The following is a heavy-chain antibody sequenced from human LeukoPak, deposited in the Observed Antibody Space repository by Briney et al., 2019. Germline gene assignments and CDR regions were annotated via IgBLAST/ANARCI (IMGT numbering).Heavy chain of an antibody. CDR2: IYYSGST. CDR1: SGSISNYY. CDR3: ARHVGSGYFFDY. D-gene: IGHD3-22*01. V-gene: IGHV4-59*08. Sequence: SETLSLTCTVSSGSISNYYWSWIRQPPGKGLEWIGYIYYSGSTNYNPSLKSRVTISVDTSKNQFSLKLSSVTAADTAAYYCARHVGSGYFFDYWGQGTLVTVSS. J-gene: IGHJ4*02.